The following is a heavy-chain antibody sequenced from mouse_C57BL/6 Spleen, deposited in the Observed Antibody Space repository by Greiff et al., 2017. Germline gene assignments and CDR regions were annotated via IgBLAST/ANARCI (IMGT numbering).Heavy chain of an antibody. Sequence: QVQLQQPGAELVKPGASVKLSCKASGYTFTSYWMQWVKQRPGQGLEWIGEIDPSDSYTNYNQKFKGKATLTVDTSSSTAYMQLSSLTSEDSAVXYCARYYRVYAMDYWGQGTSVTVSS. D-gene: IGHD2-14*01. CDR2: IDPSDSYT. J-gene: IGHJ4*01. V-gene: IGHV1-50*01. CDR1: GYTFTSYW. CDR3: ARYYRVYAMDY.